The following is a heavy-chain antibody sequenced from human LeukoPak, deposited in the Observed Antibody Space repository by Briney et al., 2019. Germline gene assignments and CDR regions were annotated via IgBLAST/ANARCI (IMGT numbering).Heavy chain of an antibody. CDR2: IDLRDSYA. CDR3: ARLHPTSCSAGTCYWFDP. CDR1: GYNFPSYW. D-gene: IGHD2-15*01. J-gene: IGHJ5*02. Sequence: GESLKISCNASGYNFPSYWITWVRQMPGKGLEWMGRIDLRDSYATYRPSFQGHVTISAVRSISTACLRWSSLKASDTAMYYCARLHPTSCSAGTCYWFDPCGQGSLVTVSS. V-gene: IGHV5-10-1*01.